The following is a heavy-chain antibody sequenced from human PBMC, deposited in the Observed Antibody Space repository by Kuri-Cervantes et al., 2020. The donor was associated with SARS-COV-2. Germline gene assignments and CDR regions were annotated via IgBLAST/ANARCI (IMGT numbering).Heavy chain of an antibody. Sequence: ASVKVSCKASGYNFITHGISWVRQAPGQGLEWMGWISAYNGNKNYAQKVQDRVTLTTDTSTSTVYMELRSLRSDDTAVYYCARGPQEAGAGPSQDGFDYWGQGTLVTVSS. J-gene: IGHJ4*02. CDR1: GYNFITHG. D-gene: IGHD6-19*01. V-gene: IGHV1-18*04. CDR3: ARGPQEAGAGPSQDGFDY. CDR2: ISAYNGNK.